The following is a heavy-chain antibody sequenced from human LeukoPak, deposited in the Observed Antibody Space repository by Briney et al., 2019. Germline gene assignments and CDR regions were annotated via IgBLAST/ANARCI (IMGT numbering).Heavy chain of an antibody. J-gene: IGHJ4*02. CDR3: AKRGYDFWSGYYPFDY. Sequence: GGSLRLSCAASGFTFSSYAMSWVRQAPGKGLEWVSAISGSGGSTYYADSVKGRFTISRDNSKNTLYLQMNSLRAEDTAVYYCAKRGYDFWSGYYPFDYWGKGTLVTVSS. D-gene: IGHD3-3*01. CDR2: ISGSGGST. V-gene: IGHV3-23*01. CDR1: GFTFSSYA.